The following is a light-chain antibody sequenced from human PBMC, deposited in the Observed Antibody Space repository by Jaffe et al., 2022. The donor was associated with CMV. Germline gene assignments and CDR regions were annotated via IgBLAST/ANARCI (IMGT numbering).Light chain of an antibody. CDR2: GLV. Sequence: QSALTQPASVSGSPGQSITISCSGTRSDIGGYDHVSWYQQHPGQAPKLIIYGLVNRPSGVSNRFSASKSGNTASLTISGLQAEDEADYYCCSYSSITTLVFGTGTKVAVL. J-gene: IGLJ1*01. CDR1: RSDIGGYDH. CDR3: CSYSSITTLV. V-gene: IGLV2-14*03.